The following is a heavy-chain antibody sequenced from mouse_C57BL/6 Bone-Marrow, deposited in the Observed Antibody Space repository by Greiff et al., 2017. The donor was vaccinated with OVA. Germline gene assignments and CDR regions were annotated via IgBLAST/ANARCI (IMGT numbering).Heavy chain of an antibody. D-gene: IGHD3-2*02. Sequence: QVQLQQPGAELVKPGASVKLSCKASGYTFTSYWMQWVKQRPGQGLEWIGEIDPSDSYTNYNQKFKGKATLTVDTSSSTAYMQLSSLTSEDSAVYYCARECGIRQLRLQYYFDYWGQGTTLTVSS. CDR3: ARECGIRQLRLQYYFDY. CDR1: GYTFTSYW. J-gene: IGHJ2*01. CDR2: IDPSDSYT. V-gene: IGHV1-50*01.